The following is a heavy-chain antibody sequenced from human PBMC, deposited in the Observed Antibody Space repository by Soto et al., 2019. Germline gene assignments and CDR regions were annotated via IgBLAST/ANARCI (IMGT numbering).Heavy chain of an antibody. Sequence: QVTLKESGPVLVKPTETLTLRCTVSGLSITDSEMGVSWIRQPPGQPQEWLAHIDSSGEKSYRTFLKSRLAISKDTSKSQIVLTMTNMDPADTATYHCALRHLAVAVSPWFDPWGQGIPVTVSS. CDR3: ALRHLAVAVSPWFDP. CDR1: GLSITDSEMG. J-gene: IGHJ5*02. V-gene: IGHV2-26*01. D-gene: IGHD6-19*01. CDR2: IDSSGEK.